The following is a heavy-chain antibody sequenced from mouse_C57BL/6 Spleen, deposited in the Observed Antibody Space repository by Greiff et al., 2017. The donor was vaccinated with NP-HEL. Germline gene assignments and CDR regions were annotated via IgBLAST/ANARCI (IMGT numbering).Heavy chain of an antibody. J-gene: IGHJ2*01. CDR3: TRDDYDGGYYFDY. CDR2: IYPGNSDT. CDR1: GYTFTSYW. D-gene: IGHD2-4*01. V-gene: IGHV1-5*01. Sequence: DVKLVESGTVLARPGASVKMSCKTSGYTFTSYWMHWVKQRPGQGLEWIGAIYPGNSDTSYNQKFKGKAKLTAVTSASTAYMELSSLTNEDSAVYYCTRDDYDGGYYFDYWGQGTTLTVSS.